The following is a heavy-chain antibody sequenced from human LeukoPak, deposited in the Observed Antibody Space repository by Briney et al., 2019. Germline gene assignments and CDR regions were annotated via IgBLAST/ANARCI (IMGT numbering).Heavy chain of an antibody. J-gene: IGHJ4*02. D-gene: IGHD2-2*01. V-gene: IGHV3-21*01. Sequence: GGSLRLSCAASGFTFSSYSMNWVRQAPGKGLEWVSSISSSSNYIYYADSVKGRFTISRDNAKNSLYLQMNSLRAEDTAVYYCAREDCSSTSCYPDFDYWGQGTLVTVSS. CDR2: ISSSSNYI. CDR1: GFTFSSYS. CDR3: AREDCSSTSCYPDFDY.